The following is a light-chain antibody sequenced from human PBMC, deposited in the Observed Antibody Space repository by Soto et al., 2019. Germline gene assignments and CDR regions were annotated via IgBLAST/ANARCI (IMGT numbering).Light chain of an antibody. CDR2: DDS. Sequence: SYELTQLPSVSVAPGQTARITCGGGRVGTESVHWYQQKPGQAPVLVVYDDSNRPSGIPERFSGSNSANTATLTITRVAAGDEADYYCQLWDTISDRYVFGTGTKVTV. CDR1: RVGTES. J-gene: IGLJ1*01. V-gene: IGLV3-21*02. CDR3: QLWDTISDRYV.